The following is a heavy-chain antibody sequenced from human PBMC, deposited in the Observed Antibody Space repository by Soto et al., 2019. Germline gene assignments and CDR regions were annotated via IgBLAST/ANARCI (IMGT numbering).Heavy chain of an antibody. J-gene: IGHJ6*02. CDR1: GYTFTGYY. V-gene: IGHV1-2*04. CDR2: INPNSGGT. D-gene: IGHD5-12*01. Sequence: QVQLVQSGAEVKKPGASVKVSCKASGYTFTGYYMHWVRQAPGQGLEWMGWINPNSGGTNYAQKFQGWVTMTRDTSISTAYMELSRLRSDDTAVYYCAREISRDGYNLEAGTLYGMDVWGQGTTVTVSS. CDR3: AREISRDGYNLEAGTLYGMDV.